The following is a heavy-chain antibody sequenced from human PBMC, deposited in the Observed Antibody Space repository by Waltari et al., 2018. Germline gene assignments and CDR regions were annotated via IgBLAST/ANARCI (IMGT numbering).Heavy chain of an antibody. J-gene: IGHJ4*02. D-gene: IGHD3-3*01. CDR3: ARQLRFVDWIPRYFDS. CDR2: IYYSGTP. Sequence: QMELQESGPRLVKPSETLSLTCNVSGDSISGSRNYWAWLRQPPGKNLQWIGSIYYSGTPSSNPSLKGRFAMSVDTSRNQFSLNVNSVTAADTGIYYCARQLRFVDWIPRYFDSWGRGTLATVSS. V-gene: IGHV4-39*01. CDR1: GDSISGSRNY.